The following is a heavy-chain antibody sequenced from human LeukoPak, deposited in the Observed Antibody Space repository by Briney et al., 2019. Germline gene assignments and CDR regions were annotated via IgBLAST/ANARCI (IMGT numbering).Heavy chain of an antibody. CDR1: GFTFSIYA. CDR3: AKRAAGARALDY. V-gene: IGHV3-23*01. Sequence: AGGSLRLSRAASGFTFSIYAMNWVRQAPGKGLEWVSDISGSGDSTYYADSVKGRFTISRDNSKNTLHLQMNGLRDEDTAVYYCAKRAAGARALDYWGQGTLVAVFS. CDR2: ISGSGDST. J-gene: IGHJ4*02. D-gene: IGHD2-15*01.